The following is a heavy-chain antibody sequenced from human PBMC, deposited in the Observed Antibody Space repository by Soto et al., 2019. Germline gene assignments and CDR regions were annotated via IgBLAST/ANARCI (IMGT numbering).Heavy chain of an antibody. CDR3: ARDTYSGYDFGL. V-gene: IGHV4-30-4*01. D-gene: IGHD5-12*01. Sequence: QVQLRESGPGLVKPSQTLSLTCSVSGASVAGGSYYWSWVRQPPGKGLEWIGYIPSRGRPFYNPSLTSPGTISADTSINQLSLQLTSVPAADTAVYYCARDTYSGYDFGLWGQGTLVTVSS. CDR1: GASVAGGSYY. J-gene: IGHJ5*02. CDR2: IPSRGRP.